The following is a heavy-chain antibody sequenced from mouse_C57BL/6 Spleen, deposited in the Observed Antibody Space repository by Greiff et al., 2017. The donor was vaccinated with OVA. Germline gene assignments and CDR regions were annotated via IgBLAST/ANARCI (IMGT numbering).Heavy chain of an antibody. V-gene: IGHV1-74*01. J-gene: IGHJ4*01. Sequence: QVQLQQSGAELVKPGASVKVSCKASGYTFTSYWMHWVRQRPGQGLEWIGRINPSGSDTNYTQKLKGKATLTVDKSSSTAYMQLSSLTSEDSAVYYCARIGYGNYGAMDYWGPGTSVTVSS. CDR2: INPSGSDT. CDR3: ARIGYGNYGAMDY. D-gene: IGHD2-1*01. CDR1: GYTFTSYW.